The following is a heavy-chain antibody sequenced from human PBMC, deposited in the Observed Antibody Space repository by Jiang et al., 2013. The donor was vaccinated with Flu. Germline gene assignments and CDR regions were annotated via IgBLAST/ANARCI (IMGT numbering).Heavy chain of an antibody. CDR3: ARVVRLERRNWFDP. Sequence: GPGLVKPSETLSLTCTVSGGSISSYYWSWIRQPPGKGLEWIGYIYYSGSTNYNPSLKSRVTISVDTSKNQFSLKLSSVTAADTAVYYCARVVRLERRNWFDPWGQGTLVTVSS. CDR1: GGSISSYY. J-gene: IGHJ5*02. V-gene: IGHV4-59*01. CDR2: IYYSGST. D-gene: IGHD1-1*01.